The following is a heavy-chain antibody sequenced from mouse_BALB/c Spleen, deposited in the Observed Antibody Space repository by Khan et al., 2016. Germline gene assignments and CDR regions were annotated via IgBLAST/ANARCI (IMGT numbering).Heavy chain of an antibody. Sequence: VRLQQSGAELVKPGASVKLSCTASGFNIKDTYMHWVKQRPEQGLEWIGRIDPANGNTKYDPKFQGKATITADTSSNTAYLQLSSLTSEDTAVYYCASRLAYWGQGTLVTVSA. J-gene: IGHJ3*01. V-gene: IGHV14-3*02. CDR2: IDPANGNT. CDR3: ASRLAY. CDR1: GFNIKDTY.